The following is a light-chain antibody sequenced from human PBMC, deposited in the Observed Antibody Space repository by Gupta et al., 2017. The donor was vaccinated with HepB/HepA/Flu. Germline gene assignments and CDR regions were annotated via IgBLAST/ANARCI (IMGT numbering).Light chain of an antibody. CDR3: QQYGRSLF. CDR2: DAS. CDR1: QSVGTY. J-gene: IGKJ3*01. V-gene: IGKV3-20*01. Sequence: EILVTQSPGTLSLSPGERATLSCRASQSVGTYLAWYQQKPGQAPRLLIFDASIRITGIPDRFSGRGSGTDFTLTISRLEPEDFAVYYCQQYGRSLFFGPGTKLHIK.